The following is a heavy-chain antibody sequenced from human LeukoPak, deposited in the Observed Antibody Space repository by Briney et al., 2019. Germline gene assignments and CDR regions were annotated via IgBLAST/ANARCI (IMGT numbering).Heavy chain of an antibody. Sequence: GGSLRLSCAASGFTFSTYWMSWVRQAPGKGLEWVANIKQDGSEKYYVDSVKGRFTISRDNAKNTPYLQMNSLRAEDTAVYYCARDSHDIGSYYYYGMDVWGQGTTVTVSS. V-gene: IGHV3-7*01. CDR3: ARDSHDIGSYYYYGMDV. CDR1: GFTFSTYW. D-gene: IGHD1-1*01. CDR2: IKQDGSEK. J-gene: IGHJ6*02.